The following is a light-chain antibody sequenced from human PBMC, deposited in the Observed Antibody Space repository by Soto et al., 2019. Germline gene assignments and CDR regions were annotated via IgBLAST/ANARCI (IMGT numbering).Light chain of an antibody. Sequence: DIQMTQSPSFLSACVGDRVTITCRASQSISSYLNWYRQRPGQAPNLLIYAASNLQSGVPSRFSGSGSGTDFTLTISSLQPEDFATYYCQQSYSTPQTFGQGTKVDIK. V-gene: IGKV1-39*01. CDR2: AAS. CDR1: QSISSY. J-gene: IGKJ1*01. CDR3: QQSYSTPQT.